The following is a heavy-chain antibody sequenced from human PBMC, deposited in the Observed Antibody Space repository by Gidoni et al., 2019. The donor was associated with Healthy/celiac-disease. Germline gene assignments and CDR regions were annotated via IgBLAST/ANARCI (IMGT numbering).Heavy chain of an antibody. Sequence: QVQLVESGGGVVQPGRSLRLSCAASGFTFSSYGMHWVRQAPGKGLEWVAVIWYDGSNKYYADSVKGRFTISRDNSKNTLYLQMNSLRAEDTAVYYCARNIAVAGTGAFDIWGQGTMVTVSS. V-gene: IGHV3-33*01. D-gene: IGHD6-19*01. CDR3: ARNIAVAGTGAFDI. J-gene: IGHJ3*02. CDR2: IWYDGSNK. CDR1: GFTFSSYG.